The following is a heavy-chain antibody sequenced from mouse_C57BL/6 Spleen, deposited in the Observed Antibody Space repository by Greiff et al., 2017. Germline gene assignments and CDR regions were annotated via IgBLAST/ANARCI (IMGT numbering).Heavy chain of an antibody. CDR2: IYPGDGDT. Sequence: QVQLQQSGPELVKPGASVKISCKASGYAFSSSWMNWVKQRPGKGLEWIGRIYPGDGDTNYNGKFKGKATLTADKSTSTAYMQLSSLTSEDSAVYFCARSFAYWGQGTLVTVSA. V-gene: IGHV1-82*01. CDR3: ARSFAY. J-gene: IGHJ3*01. CDR1: GYAFSSSW.